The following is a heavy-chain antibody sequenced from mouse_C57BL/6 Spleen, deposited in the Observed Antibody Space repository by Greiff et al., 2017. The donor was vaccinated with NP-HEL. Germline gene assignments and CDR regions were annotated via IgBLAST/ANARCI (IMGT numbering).Heavy chain of an antibody. Sequence: VQLQQSGAELVKPGASVKVSCKASGYTFTSYWMHWVKQRPGQGLEWIGRIHPSDSDTNYNQKFKGKATLTVDKSSSTAYMQLSSLTSEDSAVYYCAMDYDGRGFAYWGQGTLVTVSA. CDR2: IHPSDSDT. CDR1: GYTFTSYW. V-gene: IGHV1-74*01. D-gene: IGHD2-4*01. CDR3: AMDYDGRGFAY. J-gene: IGHJ3*01.